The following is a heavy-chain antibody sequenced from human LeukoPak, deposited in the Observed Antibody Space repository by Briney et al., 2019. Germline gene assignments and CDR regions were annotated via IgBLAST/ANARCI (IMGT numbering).Heavy chain of an antibody. D-gene: IGHD5-24*01. J-gene: IGHJ4*02. CDR3: ARDGDGYNTYYDY. CDR2: INHSGST. V-gene: IGHV4-34*01. Sequence: NASETLSLTCAVYGGSFSGYYWSWIRQPPGKGLEWIGEINHSGSTNYNPSLKSRVTISVDTSKNQFSLKLSSVTAADTAVYYCARDGDGYNTYYDYWGQGTLVTVSS. CDR1: GGSFSGYY.